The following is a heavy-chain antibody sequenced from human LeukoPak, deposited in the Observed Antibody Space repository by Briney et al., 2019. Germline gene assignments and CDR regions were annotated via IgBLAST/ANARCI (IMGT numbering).Heavy chain of an antibody. CDR1: GGSISNYY. J-gene: IGHJ4*02. D-gene: IGHD4-11*01. Sequence: SETLSLTCSVSGGSISNYYCIWIRQPPGKGLEYIGYLHVSGINDYNPSLKSRVTISIDGSMNQFSLELSSVTAADTAVYYCARDVSVTTGIDYWGQGTLVTVSS. CDR3: ARDVSVTTGIDY. CDR2: LHVSGIN. V-gene: IGHV4-59*01.